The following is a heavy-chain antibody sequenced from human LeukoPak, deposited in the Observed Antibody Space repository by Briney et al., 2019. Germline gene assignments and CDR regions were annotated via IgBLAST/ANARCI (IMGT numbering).Heavy chain of an antibody. Sequence: PGGSLRLSCAPSGFTFSSYWMSWVRQAPGKGLEWVANIKQDGSEKYYVDSVKGRFTISRDNAKNSLYLQMSSLRAEDTAVYYCAREGGGYCSSTSCYLDYWGQGTLVTVSS. D-gene: IGHD2-2*01. CDR2: IKQDGSEK. V-gene: IGHV3-7*01. CDR3: AREGGGYCSSTSCYLDY. J-gene: IGHJ4*02. CDR1: GFTFSSYW.